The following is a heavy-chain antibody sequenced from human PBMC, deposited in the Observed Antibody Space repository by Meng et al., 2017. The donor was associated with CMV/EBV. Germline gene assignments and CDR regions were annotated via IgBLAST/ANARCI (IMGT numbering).Heavy chain of an antibody. J-gene: IGHJ6*02. CDR1: GGTFSSYA. D-gene: IGHD1-7*01. CDR3: ARGNWNYRVYGMDV. Sequence: SVKVSCKASGGTFSSYAISWVRQAPGQGLEWMGGIIPIFGTANYPQKFQGRVTITTDESTSTAYMELSSLRSEDTAVYYCARGNWNYRVYGMDVWGQGTTVTVSS. CDR2: IIPIFGTA. V-gene: IGHV1-69*05.